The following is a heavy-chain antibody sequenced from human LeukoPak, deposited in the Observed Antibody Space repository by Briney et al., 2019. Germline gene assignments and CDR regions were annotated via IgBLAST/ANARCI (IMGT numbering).Heavy chain of an antibody. Sequence: SVKVSCKASGGTFSSYAISWVRQAPGQGLEWMGGIIPIFGTANYAQKLQGRVTITADESTSTAYMELSSLRSEDTAVYYCARDGGRTALFDYWGQGTLVTVSS. CDR2: IIPIFGTA. D-gene: IGHD3-16*01. CDR1: GGTFSSYA. CDR3: ARDGGRTALFDY. J-gene: IGHJ4*02. V-gene: IGHV1-69*13.